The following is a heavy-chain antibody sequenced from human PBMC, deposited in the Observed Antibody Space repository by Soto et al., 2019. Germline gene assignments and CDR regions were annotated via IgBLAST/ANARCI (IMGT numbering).Heavy chain of an antibody. CDR1: GGSISSYY. J-gene: IGHJ3*02. D-gene: IGHD2-15*01. V-gene: IGHV4-59*01. CDR2: IYYSGST. Sequence: SETLSLTCTVSGGSISSYYWSWIRQPPGKGLEWIGYIYYSGSTNYNPSLKSRVTISVDTSKNQFSLKLSSVTAADTAVYYCARGLVVVDATRISDAFDIWGQGTMVTVSS. CDR3: ARGLVVVDATRISDAFDI.